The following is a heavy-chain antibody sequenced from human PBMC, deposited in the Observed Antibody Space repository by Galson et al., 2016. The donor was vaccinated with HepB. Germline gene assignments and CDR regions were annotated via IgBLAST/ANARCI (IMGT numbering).Heavy chain of an antibody. V-gene: IGHV3-11*04. CDR3: ARDQSGDCSTTKCWGPDY. CDR2: ISSSGKTI. CDR1: GFTFSDYY. Sequence: SLRLSCAASGFTFSDYYMSWIRQAPGKGLEWVSYISSSGKTIYYADSVKGRFTVSRDNTKNSLYLQMDSLRAEDTAVYYCARDQSGDCSTTKCWGPDYWGQGTLVTVSS. J-gene: IGHJ4*02. D-gene: IGHD2-2*01.